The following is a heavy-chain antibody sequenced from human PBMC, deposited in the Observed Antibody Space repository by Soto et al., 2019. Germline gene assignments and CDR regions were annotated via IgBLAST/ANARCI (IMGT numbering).Heavy chain of an antibody. CDR2: IWYDGSNK. CDR3: ARDKRGHYYYYGMDV. J-gene: IGHJ6*02. CDR1: GFTFSSYG. Sequence: QVQLVESGGGVVQPGRSLRLSCAASGFTFSSYGMHWVRQAPGKGLEWVAVIWYDGSNKYYADSVKGRFTISRDNSKNPLYLQMNSLRAEDTAVYYCARDKRGHYYYYGMDVWGQGTTVTVSS. V-gene: IGHV3-33*01. D-gene: IGHD3-16*01.